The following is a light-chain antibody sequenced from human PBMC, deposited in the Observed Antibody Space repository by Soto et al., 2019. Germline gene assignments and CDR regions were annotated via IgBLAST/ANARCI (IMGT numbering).Light chain of an antibody. CDR1: QSVLYSSNNKNY. CDR3: QQFYSTPRT. Sequence: DIVMTQSPDSLAVSLGERATINCKSSQSVLYSSNNKNYLAWYQQKPGQPPKLLIYWASTRESGVPDRFSGSGSGTDFTLTISSLLAEDVAVYYCQQFYSTPRTFGQGTTVEIK. J-gene: IGKJ1*01. V-gene: IGKV4-1*01. CDR2: WAS.